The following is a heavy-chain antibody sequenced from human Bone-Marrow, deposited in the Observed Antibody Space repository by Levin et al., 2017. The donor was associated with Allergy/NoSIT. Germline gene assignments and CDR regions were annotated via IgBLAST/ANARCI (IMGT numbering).Heavy chain of an antibody. CDR1: GFTFSSYG. CDR2: ISYDGSNK. V-gene: IGHV3-30*18. D-gene: IGHD3-10*01. J-gene: IGHJ6*02. CDR3: AKDHYGSGSYTYYYYGMDV. Sequence: PGGSLRLSCAASGFTFSSYGMHWVRQAPGKGLEWVAVISYDGSNKYYADSVKGRFTISRDNSKNTLYLQMNSLRAEDTAVYYCAKDHYGSGSYTYYYYGMDVWGQGTTVTVSS.